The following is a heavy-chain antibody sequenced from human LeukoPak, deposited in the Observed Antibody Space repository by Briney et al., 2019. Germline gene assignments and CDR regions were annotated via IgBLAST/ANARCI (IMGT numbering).Heavy chain of an antibody. V-gene: IGHV4-59*11. CDR3: ARDGAAAASYGGNWFDP. CDR1: GGSISSHY. J-gene: IGHJ5*02. CDR2: IYYSGST. Sequence: PSETLSLTCTVSGGSISSHYWSWIRQPPGKGLEWIGYIYYSGSTNYNPSLKSRVTISVDTSKNQFSLKLSSVTAADTAVYYCARDGAAAASYGGNWFDPWGQGTLVTVSS. D-gene: IGHD6-13*01.